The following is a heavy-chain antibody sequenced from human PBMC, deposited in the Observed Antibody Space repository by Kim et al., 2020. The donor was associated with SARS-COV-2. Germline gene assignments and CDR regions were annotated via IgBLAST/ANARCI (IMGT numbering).Heavy chain of an antibody. CDR3: ASRLRPIHTRNWFDP. V-gene: IGHV4-34*01. CDR1: GGSFSGYY. D-gene: IGHD4-17*01. Sequence: SETLSLTCAVYGGSFSGYYWSWIRQPPGKGLEWIGEINHSGSTNYNPSLKSRVTISVDTSKNQFSLKLSSVTAADTAVYYCASRLRPIHTRNWFDPWGQGTLVTVSS. CDR2: INHSGST. J-gene: IGHJ5*02.